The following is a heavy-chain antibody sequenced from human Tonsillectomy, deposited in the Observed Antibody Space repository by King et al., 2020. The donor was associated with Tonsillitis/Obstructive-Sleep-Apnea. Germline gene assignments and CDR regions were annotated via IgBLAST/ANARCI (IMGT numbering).Heavy chain of an antibody. CDR2: MYYSGNS. V-gene: IGHV4-39*01. Sequence: LQLQESGPGLVKPSETLSLTCTVSGGSVSSSSHQWGWIRQPPGQGLEWIASMYYSGNSYYNPSLKSRVTISVDSSRDQFSLRLSSVTAADTAVYYCAKTQGGSHNYDYWGQGTLVTVSS. CDR1: GGSVSSSSHQ. CDR3: AKTQGGSHNYDY. J-gene: IGHJ4*02. D-gene: IGHD1-1*01.